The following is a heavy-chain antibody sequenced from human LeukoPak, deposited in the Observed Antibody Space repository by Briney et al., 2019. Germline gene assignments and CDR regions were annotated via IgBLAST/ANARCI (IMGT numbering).Heavy chain of an antibody. CDR2: ISSSSSYI. CDR1: GFTFSSYS. Sequence: GESLRLSCAASGFTFSSYSMNWVRQAPGKGLEWVSSISSSSSYIYYADSVKGRFTISRDNAKNSLYLQMNSLRAEDTAVYYCAIAVAGTGWYFQHWGQGTLVTVSS. D-gene: IGHD6-19*01. CDR3: AIAVAGTGWYFQH. J-gene: IGHJ1*01. V-gene: IGHV3-21*01.